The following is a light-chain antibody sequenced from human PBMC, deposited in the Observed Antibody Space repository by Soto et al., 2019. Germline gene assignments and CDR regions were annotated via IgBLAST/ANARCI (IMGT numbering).Light chain of an antibody. CDR2: EVN. CDR1: SSDVGGYNY. CDR3: SSYAGSRHV. Sequence: QSALTQPPSASGSPGQSVAISCTGTSSDVGGYNYVSWYQQHPGKAPKLMIYEVNKRPSGVPDRFSGSKSGNTASLTVSGLQAEDEADYYCSSYAGSRHVFGTGTKLTGL. J-gene: IGLJ1*01. V-gene: IGLV2-8*01.